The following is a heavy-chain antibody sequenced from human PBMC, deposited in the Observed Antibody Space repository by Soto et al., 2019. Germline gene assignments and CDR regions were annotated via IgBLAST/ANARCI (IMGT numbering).Heavy chain of an antibody. CDR3: WRIGGQMKRFLEWLRRGAFDI. D-gene: IGHD3-3*01. V-gene: IGHV4-34*01. CDR2: INHSGST. J-gene: IGHJ3*02. CDR1: GGSFSGYY. Sequence: QVQLQQWGAGLLKPSETLSLTCAVYGGSFSGYYWSWIRQPPGKGLEWIGEINHSGSTNYNPSLKSRVTISVDTSKNQFSLKLSSVTAADTAGYYGWRIGGQMKRFLEWLRRGAFDIWGQGTMVTVSS.